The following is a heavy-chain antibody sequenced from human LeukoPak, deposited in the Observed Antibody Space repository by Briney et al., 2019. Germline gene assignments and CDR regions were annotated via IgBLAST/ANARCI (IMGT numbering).Heavy chain of an antibody. CDR1: GGSISINNFW. Sequence: SETLSLTCIISGGSISINNFWWGWIRQPTGKGLEWIGSINYSESTYYNPSLKSRVTISVDTSKNQFSLNLSSVTAADTAVYYCARHRGWFGTPQRQSFDIWGQGTMVTVSS. D-gene: IGHD3-10*01. CDR3: ARHRGWFGTPQRQSFDI. V-gene: IGHV4-39*01. J-gene: IGHJ3*02. CDR2: INYSEST.